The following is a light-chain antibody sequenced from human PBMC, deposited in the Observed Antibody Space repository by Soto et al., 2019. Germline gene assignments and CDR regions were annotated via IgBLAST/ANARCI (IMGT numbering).Light chain of an antibody. CDR3: QQRSISELS. CDR2: GAS. Sequence: ESLLTQSPAILSLSPGERATLSCRASQSVSTDLAWYQQKPGQAPRLLIYGASKRATGIPARCSGSGSGTDFTLTISSIEPEDFAVYYCQQRSISELSFGPGTKGDFK. CDR1: QSVSTD. V-gene: IGKV3-11*01. J-gene: IGKJ3*01.